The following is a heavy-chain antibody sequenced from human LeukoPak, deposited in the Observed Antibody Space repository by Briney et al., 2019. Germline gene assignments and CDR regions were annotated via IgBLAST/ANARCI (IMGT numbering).Heavy chain of an antibody. CDR1: GGTFSSYA. CDR3: ARGERPEDHYYYYYMDV. V-gene: IGHV1-69*05. D-gene: IGHD1-14*01. Sequence: SVKVSCKASGGTFSSYAISWVRQAPGQGLEWMGGIIPIFGTANYAQKFQGRVTITTDESTSTAYMELSSLRSEDTAVYYCARGERPEDHYYYYYMDVWGKGTTVTVSS. J-gene: IGHJ6*03. CDR2: IIPIFGTA.